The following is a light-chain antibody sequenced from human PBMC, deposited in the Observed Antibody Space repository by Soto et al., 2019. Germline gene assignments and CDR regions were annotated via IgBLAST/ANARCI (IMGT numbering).Light chain of an antibody. J-gene: IGKJ2*01. V-gene: IGKV3-20*01. CDR3: QHYDSSPLYT. Sequence: EIVLTQSPGTLSLSPGERATISCRASRSVTSSYLAWYQQKPGQAPRLLIYDTSSRATGIPDRFSGSESGTDFTLTVSRLQPEDFAVYYCQHYDSSPLYTFGQGTKLEIK. CDR1: RSVTSSY. CDR2: DTS.